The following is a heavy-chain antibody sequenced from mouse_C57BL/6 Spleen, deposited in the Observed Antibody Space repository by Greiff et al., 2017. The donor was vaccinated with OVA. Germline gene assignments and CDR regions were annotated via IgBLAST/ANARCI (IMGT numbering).Heavy chain of an antibody. D-gene: IGHD1-1*01. Sequence: VQLQQSGPGLVQPSQSLSITCTVSGFSLTSYGVHWVRQSPGKGLEWLGVIWRGGSTDYTAAFMSRLSIPKDNSKSQVFFKMNSLQADDTAIDDCAKNGGYYGSIFDYWGQGTTLTVSS. CDR3: AKNGGYYGSIFDY. CDR1: GFSLTSYG. V-gene: IGHV2-5*01. J-gene: IGHJ2*01. CDR2: IWRGGST.